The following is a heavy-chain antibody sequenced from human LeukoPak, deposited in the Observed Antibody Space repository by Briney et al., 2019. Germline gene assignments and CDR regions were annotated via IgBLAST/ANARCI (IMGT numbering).Heavy chain of an antibody. V-gene: IGHV4-4*07. CDR2: IYTSGST. CDR3: ARDSDDSSGYYYGGRFDYFDY. CDR1: GGSISSYY. J-gene: IGHJ4*02. Sequence: SETLSLTCTVSGGSISSYYWSWIRQPAGKGLEWIGRIYTSGSTNYNPSLKSRVTMSVDTSKNQFSLKLSSVTAADTAVYYCARDSDDSSGYYYGGRFDYFDYWGQGTLVTVSS. D-gene: IGHD3-22*01.